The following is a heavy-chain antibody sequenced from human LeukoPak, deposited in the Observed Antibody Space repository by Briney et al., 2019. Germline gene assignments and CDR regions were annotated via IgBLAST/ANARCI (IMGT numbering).Heavy chain of an antibody. CDR2: IYYSGNT. J-gene: IGHJ5*02. Sequence: SETLSLTCTVSGGSVSISSYYWGWIRQPPGKGLEWIGTIYYSGNTFYNPSLKSRVTISVDTSKNQFSLKVTSVTAADTAVYYCASTGGDHYHWFDPWGQGTLVTVSS. V-gene: IGHV4-39*01. D-gene: IGHD2-21*01. CDR3: ASTGGDHYHWFDP. CDR1: GGSVSISSYY.